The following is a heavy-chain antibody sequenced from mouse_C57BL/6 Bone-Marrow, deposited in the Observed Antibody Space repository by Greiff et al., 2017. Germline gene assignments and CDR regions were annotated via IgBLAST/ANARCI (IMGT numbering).Heavy chain of an antibody. D-gene: IGHD1-1*01. J-gene: IGHJ4*01. CDR1: GFTFSSYA. V-gene: IGHV5-4*03. CDR2: ISDGGSYT. Sequence: EVMLVESGGGLVKPGGSLKLSCAASGFTFSSYAMSWVRQTPEKRLEWVATISDGGSYTYYPDNVKGRFTISRDNAKNNLYLQMSHLKSEDTAMYYGARGHYGSSYYARDYWGQGTSVTVSS. CDR3: ARGHYGSSYYARDY.